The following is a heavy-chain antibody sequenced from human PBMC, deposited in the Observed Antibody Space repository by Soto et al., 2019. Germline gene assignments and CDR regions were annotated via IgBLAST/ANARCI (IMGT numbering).Heavy chain of an antibody. V-gene: IGHV1-58*01. CDR2: IVVASGNT. Sequence: GASVKVSCKASGFTFSTSAVQWVRQARGQSLEWIGWIVVASGNTNYAQNFQERVIITRDKSTSTAYMELSSLRSEDTAIYYCAAVEGDGYNFHEFYFDYWGQGTLVTVSS. J-gene: IGHJ4*02. CDR3: AAVEGDGYNFHEFYFDY. CDR1: GFTFSTSA. D-gene: IGHD5-12*01.